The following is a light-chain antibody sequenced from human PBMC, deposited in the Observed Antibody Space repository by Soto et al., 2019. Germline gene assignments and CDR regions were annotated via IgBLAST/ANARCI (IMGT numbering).Light chain of an antibody. V-gene: IGKV1D-12*01. CDR1: QGISSL. CDR2: YAS. J-gene: IGKJ1*01. CDR3: QQADSFTWT. Sequence: DIQMTQSPSSVSASVGDRVTITCRASQGISSLLAWYQQKPGKAPKLLIYYASNLENGVPSRFSGSGSGPDFTLTISSLQPEDFATYFCQQADSFTWTFGQGTKVEL.